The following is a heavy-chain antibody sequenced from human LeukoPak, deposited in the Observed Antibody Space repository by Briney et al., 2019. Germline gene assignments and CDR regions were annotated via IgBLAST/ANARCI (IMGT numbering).Heavy chain of an antibody. V-gene: IGHV1-18*01. CDR3: ARAGPGSGWYFDY. Sequence: ASVTVSCKASVYDFNSVGITWVRRAPAQGLEWMGWISPYNGNTRYAQKFQGRGAMTTDTSTTTAYMELRGLRFNDTAVYYCARAGPGSGWYFDYWGQGTLVTVSS. CDR2: ISPYNGNT. CDR1: VYDFNSVG. J-gene: IGHJ4*02. D-gene: IGHD6-19*01.